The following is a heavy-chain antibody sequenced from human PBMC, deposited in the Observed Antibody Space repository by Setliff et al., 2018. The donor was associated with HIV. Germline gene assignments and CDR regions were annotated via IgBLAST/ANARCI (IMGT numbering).Heavy chain of an antibody. CDR2: IYYTGNT. V-gene: IGHV4-59*01. D-gene: IGHD2-15*01. CDR3: ARGPYCGGGSCYSSLDY. J-gene: IGHJ4*02. CDR1: GGPISSDY. Sequence: KPSETLSLTCTVSGGPISSDYWSWIRQPPGKGLEWIGYIYYTGNTVYNPSLKSRVTMSVDTPKNQFSLKLNSVTAADTAVYYCARGPYCGGGSCYSSLDYWGQGTLVTVSS.